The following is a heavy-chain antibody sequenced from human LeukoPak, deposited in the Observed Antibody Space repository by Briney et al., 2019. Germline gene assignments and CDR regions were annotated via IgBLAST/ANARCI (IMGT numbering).Heavy chain of an antibody. CDR3: ARGSSSAAATAFDI. CDR2: IYHSGST. J-gene: IGHJ3*02. D-gene: IGHD6-13*01. CDR1: GGSISSSNW. V-gene: IGHV4-4*02. Sequence: SETLSLTCAVSGGSISSSNWWSWVRQPPGEGLEWIGEIYHSGSTNYNPSLKSRVTISVDKSKNQFSLKLSSVTAADTAVYYCARGSSSAAATAFDIWGQGTMVTVSS.